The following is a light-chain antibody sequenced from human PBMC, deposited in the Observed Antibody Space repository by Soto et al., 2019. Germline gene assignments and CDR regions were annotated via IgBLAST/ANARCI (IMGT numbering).Light chain of an antibody. CDR2: VAS. CDR1: QDIKND. CDR3: LQHNSYPRT. V-gene: IGKV1-17*01. Sequence: DIQMTQSPASLSASVGDRVTITCRASQDIKNDLEWYQQKPGKAPERLIYVASSFQSGVPSRFSGSGSGTEFTLTISSLQPEDFATYYCLQHNSYPRTFGQGTKVDIK. J-gene: IGKJ1*01.